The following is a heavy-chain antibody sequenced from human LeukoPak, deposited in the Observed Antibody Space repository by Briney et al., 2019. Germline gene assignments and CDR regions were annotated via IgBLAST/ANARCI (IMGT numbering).Heavy chain of an antibody. D-gene: IGHD2-21*01. CDR3: ARDPIYSGYEGLHAFDI. V-gene: IGHV4-34*01. CDR2: INHSGST. Sequence: PSETLYLTCAVYGGSFSGYYWSWIRQPPGKGLEWSGEINHSGSTNYNPSLKSRVTISVDTSKNQFSLKLNSVTAADTAVYYCARDPIYSGYEGLHAFDIWGQGTMVTVSA. CDR1: GGSFSGYY. J-gene: IGHJ3*02.